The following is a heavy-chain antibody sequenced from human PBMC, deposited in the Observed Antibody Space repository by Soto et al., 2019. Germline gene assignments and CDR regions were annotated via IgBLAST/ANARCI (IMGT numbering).Heavy chain of an antibody. V-gene: IGHV1-18*01. CDR2: VSTNDDRT. D-gene: IGHD3-22*01. CDR1: GYIFTAYG. Sequence: QVRLVQSGPEVKMPGASVKVSCKTSGYIFTAYGLAWLRQAPGQRPEWMGWVSTNDDRTNYAQKFQGRVTMTTDRSTTTTSMELRSLRPDDTAVYYCARELNTESSAYYSFAFWGQGTLVTVSS. J-gene: IGHJ4*02. CDR3: ARELNTESSAYYSFAF.